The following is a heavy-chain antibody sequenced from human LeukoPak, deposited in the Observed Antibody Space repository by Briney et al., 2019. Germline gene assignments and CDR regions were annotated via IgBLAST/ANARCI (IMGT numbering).Heavy chain of an antibody. CDR2: IYTDGST. D-gene: IGHD2-2*01. Sequence: SETLPLTCSVSGGSISSQYWSWLRQPAGNGLEWIGRIYTDGSTNYNPSLKSRVTMSLETSKNQFSLKLSSVTAADTAVYCARDWEYCSRTICYRWFDPWGQGTLVPVSS. V-gene: IGHV4-4*07. J-gene: IGHJ5*02. CDR3: ARDWEYCSRTICYRWFDP. CDR1: GGSISSQY.